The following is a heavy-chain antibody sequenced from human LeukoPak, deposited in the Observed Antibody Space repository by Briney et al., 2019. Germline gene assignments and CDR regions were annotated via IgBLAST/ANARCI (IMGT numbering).Heavy chain of an antibody. CDR1: GGSISCDYFY. V-gene: IGHV4-31*03. J-gene: IGHJ4*02. D-gene: IGHD5-24*01. Sequence: SETLSLTCTVSGGSISCDYFYWSWIRQHPGKGLEWIGYIYYSGSTYYNPSLKSRVSISVDTSKNQFSLKLSSVTVADTAVYYCARIPLGPDGYNSRWGQGTLVTVSS. CDR3: ARIPLGPDGYNSR. CDR2: IYYSGST.